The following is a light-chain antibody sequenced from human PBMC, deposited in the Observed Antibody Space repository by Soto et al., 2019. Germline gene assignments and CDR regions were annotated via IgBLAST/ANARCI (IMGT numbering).Light chain of an antibody. CDR2: DTS. Sequence: EIVLTQSPATLSLSPGERATLSCRASQSVTSYLAWYQQKPGQAPRLLIYDTSNRATGIPARFSGSGSGTDFTLTISRLEPEDFAVYYWQQRSNWPIFTFGPGTKVDIK. J-gene: IGKJ3*01. CDR1: QSVTSY. CDR3: QQRSNWPIFT. V-gene: IGKV3-11*01.